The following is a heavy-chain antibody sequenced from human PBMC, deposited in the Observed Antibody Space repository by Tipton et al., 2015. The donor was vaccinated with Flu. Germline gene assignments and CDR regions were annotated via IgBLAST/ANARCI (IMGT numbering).Heavy chain of an antibody. CDR3: ARIIGNGNYDYAVDV. V-gene: IGHV3-48*03. Sequence: GSLRLSCAGSGFTFSRYEMNWVRQAPGKGLEWISYIGSNGDTIYYADSVRGRFTTSRDNAKNSLYLQMDSLRADDTALYYCARIIGNGNYDYAVDVWGQGTAVTVS. CDR2: IGSNGDTI. D-gene: IGHD1-20*01. CDR1: GFTFSRYE. J-gene: IGHJ6*02.